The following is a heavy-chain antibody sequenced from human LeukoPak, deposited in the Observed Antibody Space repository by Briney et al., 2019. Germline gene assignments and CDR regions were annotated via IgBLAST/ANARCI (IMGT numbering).Heavy chain of an antibody. Sequence: GGSLRLSCAASGFTFSSYWMHWVRQVPGQGLVWVSHIDGDGRITNYGDSVKGRFTISRDNAKNSLYLQMNSLRAEDTAVYYCATSRLDYWGQGTLVTVSS. J-gene: IGHJ4*02. V-gene: IGHV3-74*01. CDR1: GFTFSSYW. CDR2: IDGDGRIT. CDR3: ATSRLDY.